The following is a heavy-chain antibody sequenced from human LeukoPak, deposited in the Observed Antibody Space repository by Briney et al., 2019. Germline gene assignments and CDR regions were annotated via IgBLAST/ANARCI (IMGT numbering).Heavy chain of an antibody. CDR2: IYPGDSDT. CDR1: GYSFTSYW. Sequence: GESLKISCKGSGYSFTSYWIGWVRQMPGKGLEWMGIIYPGDSDTRYSPSFQGQVTISADKSISTAYLQWSSLKASDTAMYYCARHQYYYDSSGLNWFDPWGQGTLVTVSS. D-gene: IGHD3-22*01. V-gene: IGHV5-51*01. J-gene: IGHJ5*02. CDR3: ARHQYYYDSSGLNWFDP.